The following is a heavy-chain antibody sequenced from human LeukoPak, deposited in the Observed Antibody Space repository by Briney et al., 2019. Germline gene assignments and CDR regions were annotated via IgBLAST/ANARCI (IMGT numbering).Heavy chain of an antibody. CDR1: GFTFSSSW. V-gene: IGHV3-7*01. J-gene: IGHJ6*03. CDR3: ARDFGYSGYDPDYYYYYMDV. Sequence: GGSLRLSCAASGFTFSSSWMSWVRQAPGKGLEWVANIKQDGSEKYYVDSVKGRFTISRDNAKNSLYLQMNSLRAEDTAVYYCARDFGYSGYDPDYYYYYMDVWGKGTTVTVSS. CDR2: IKQDGSEK. D-gene: IGHD5-12*01.